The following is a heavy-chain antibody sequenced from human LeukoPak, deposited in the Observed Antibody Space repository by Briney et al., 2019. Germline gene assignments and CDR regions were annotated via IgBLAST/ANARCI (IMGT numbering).Heavy chain of an antibody. CDR2: ISAYNGNT. CDR3: ARVRYSSSWYDASYYYYYMDV. J-gene: IGHJ6*03. Sequence: ASVKVSCKASGYTFTSYGISWVRQAPGQGLEWMGWISAYNGNTNYAQKLQGRVTMTTDTSTSTAYMELRSLRSDDTAVYYCARVRYSSSWYDASYYYYYMDVWGKGTTVTVSS. V-gene: IGHV1-18*01. CDR1: GYTFTSYG. D-gene: IGHD6-13*01.